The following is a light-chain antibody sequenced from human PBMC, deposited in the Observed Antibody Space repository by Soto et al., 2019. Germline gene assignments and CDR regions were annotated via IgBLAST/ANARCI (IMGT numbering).Light chain of an antibody. Sequence: QSALTQPASMSGSPGQSITISCTGTSRDVGNFDFLSWYQQHPGEAPKLMIYDVNNRPTGVSDRFSGSQSGNTASLAISGLQDEDEADYYCSSYTSSPTYVFGTGTKVTVL. CDR2: DVN. CDR3: SSYTSSPTYV. V-gene: IGLV2-14*03. J-gene: IGLJ1*01. CDR1: SRDVGNFDF.